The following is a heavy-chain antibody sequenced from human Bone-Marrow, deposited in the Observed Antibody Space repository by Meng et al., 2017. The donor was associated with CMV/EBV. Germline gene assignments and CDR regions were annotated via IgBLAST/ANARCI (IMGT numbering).Heavy chain of an antibody. Sequence: GESLKISCAASGFTFSSYAMSWVRQAPGKGLEWVSAISGSGGSTYYADSVKGRFTISRDNSKNTLYLQMNSLRAEDTAVYYCAKDRAATIHFADWGQGPRVTCFS. J-gene: IGHJ4*01. D-gene: IGHD5-24*01. CDR3: AKDRAATIHFAD. CDR2: ISGSGGST. CDR1: GFTFSSYA. V-gene: IGHV3-23*01.